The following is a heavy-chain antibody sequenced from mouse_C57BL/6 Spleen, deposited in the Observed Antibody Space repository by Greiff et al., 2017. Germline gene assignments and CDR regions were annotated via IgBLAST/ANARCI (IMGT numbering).Heavy chain of an antibody. V-gene: IGHV5-4*01. CDR1: GFTFSSYA. Sequence: DVQLQESGGGLVKPGGSLKLSCAASGFTFSSYAMSWVRQTPEKRLEWVATISDGGSYTYYPDNVKGRFTISRDNAKNNRYLQMSHLKSEDTALFYCARDQTGAGAMDYGGQGTSATVSS. CDR2: ISDGGSYT. J-gene: IGHJ4*01. CDR3: ARDQTGAGAMDY.